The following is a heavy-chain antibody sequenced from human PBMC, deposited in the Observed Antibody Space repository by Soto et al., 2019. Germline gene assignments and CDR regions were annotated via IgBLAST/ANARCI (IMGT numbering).Heavy chain of an antibody. J-gene: IGHJ3*02. Sequence: QVQLVESGGGVVQPGRSLRLSCAASGFTFSSYGMHWVRQAPGKGLEWVAVISYDGSNKYYADSVKGRFTISRDNSKNTLYLQMNRLRAEDTAVYYCAKAPYYYDSSGYHQGAFDIWGQGTMVTVSS. CDR2: ISYDGSNK. CDR1: GFTFSSYG. V-gene: IGHV3-30*18. CDR3: AKAPYYYDSSGYHQGAFDI. D-gene: IGHD3-22*01.